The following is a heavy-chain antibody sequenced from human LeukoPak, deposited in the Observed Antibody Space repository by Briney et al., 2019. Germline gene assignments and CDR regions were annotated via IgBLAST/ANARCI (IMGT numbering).Heavy chain of an antibody. CDR2: ISAYNGNT. D-gene: IGHD2-21*02. Sequence: ASVKVSCKASGYTFTRYGISWVRQAPGQGLEWMGWISAYNGNTNYAQKFQGRVTMTTDTSTSTAYMELRSLRSDDTAVYYCAGGVVVVTAIPFDYWGQGTLVTVSS. CDR3: AGGVVVVTAIPFDY. V-gene: IGHV1-18*01. J-gene: IGHJ4*02. CDR1: GYTFTRYG.